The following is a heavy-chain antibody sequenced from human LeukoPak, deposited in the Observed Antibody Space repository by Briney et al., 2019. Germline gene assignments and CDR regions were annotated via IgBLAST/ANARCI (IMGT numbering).Heavy chain of an antibody. Sequence: GGSLRLSCAASGFTFSSYAMHWVRQAPGKGLVWVSRIDTDEGSTNYADSVKGRFTISRDNAKNTLYLQMNSLRAEDTAVYYCTRGLQGIDYWGQGTLVTVSS. D-gene: IGHD4-11*01. V-gene: IGHV3-74*01. CDR2: IDTDEGST. CDR1: GFTFSSYA. J-gene: IGHJ4*02. CDR3: TRGLQGIDY.